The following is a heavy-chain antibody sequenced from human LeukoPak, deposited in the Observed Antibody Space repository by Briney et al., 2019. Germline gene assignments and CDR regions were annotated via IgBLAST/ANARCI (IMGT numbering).Heavy chain of an antibody. CDR3: ARGPCSGGSCYSFYYYGMDV. D-gene: IGHD2-15*01. Sequence: GGSLRLPCAASGFTFSSYSMNWVRQAPGKGLEWVSSISSSSSYIYYADSVKGRFTISRDNAKNSLYLQMNSLRAEDTAVYYCARGPCSGGSCYSFYYYGMDVWGQGTTVTVSS. CDR2: ISSSSSYI. CDR1: GFTFSSYS. J-gene: IGHJ6*02. V-gene: IGHV3-21*01.